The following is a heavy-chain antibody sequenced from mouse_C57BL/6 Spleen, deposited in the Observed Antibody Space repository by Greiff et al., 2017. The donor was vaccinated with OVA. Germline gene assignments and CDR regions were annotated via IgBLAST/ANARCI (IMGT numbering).Heavy chain of an antibody. V-gene: IGHV5-9*01. CDR3: ANHYYGSTWFAY. CDR2: ISGGGGNT. Sequence: VQLKESGGGLVKPGGSLKLSCAASGFTFSSYTMSWVRQTPEKRLEWVATISGGGGNTYYPDSVKGRFTISRDNAKNTLYLQMSSLRSEDTALYYCANHYYGSTWFAYWGQGTLVTVSA. CDR1: GFTFSSYT. D-gene: IGHD1-1*01. J-gene: IGHJ3*01.